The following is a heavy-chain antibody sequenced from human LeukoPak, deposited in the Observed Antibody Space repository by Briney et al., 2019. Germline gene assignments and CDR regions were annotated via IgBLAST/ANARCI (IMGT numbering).Heavy chain of an antibody. CDR2: ISSGSSTI. J-gene: IGHJ6*02. CDR1: GFIFSDDN. D-gene: IGHD2-2*01. CDR3: AREGGGFRYCSSTSCYSPYYYYGMDV. Sequence: GGSLRLSCAASGFIFSDDNMNWVRQAPGKGLEWVSYISSGSSTIYYADSVEGRFTISRDNAKNSLYLQMNSLRAEDTAVYYCAREGGGFRYCSSTSCYSPYYYYGMDVWGQGTTVTVSS. V-gene: IGHV3-48*01.